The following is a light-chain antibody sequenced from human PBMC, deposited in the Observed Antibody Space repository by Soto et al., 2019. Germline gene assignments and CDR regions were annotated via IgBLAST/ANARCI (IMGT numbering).Light chain of an antibody. J-gene: IGKJ1*01. Sequence: DVVMTRSPLCLPVALGQAASMSWSSSQSGLHSDGKTYLYWFLQKPGQPPQLLIYEVSTRFSGVPDRFSGSGSGTDFTLKISRVETEDVGIYYCMQSIETLRTFGQGTKVDI. CDR2: EVS. V-gene: IGKV2D-29*01. CDR3: MQSIETLRT. CDR1: QSGLHSDGKTY.